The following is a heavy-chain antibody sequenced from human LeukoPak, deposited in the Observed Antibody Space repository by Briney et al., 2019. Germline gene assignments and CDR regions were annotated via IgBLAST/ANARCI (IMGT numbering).Heavy chain of an antibody. D-gene: IGHD5-24*01. Sequence: ASVKVSCKPPGYTFTSYDINWGRQATGQGLEWMGWMNPNRGNTGYAQQFQGRVTMTRNTSISTAYMELSSLRSEDTAVYYCARVRRDGYTRYNWLDPWGQGTLVTVSS. J-gene: IGHJ5*02. V-gene: IGHV1-8*01. CDR2: MNPNRGNT. CDR1: GYTFTSYD. CDR3: ARVRRDGYTRYNWLDP.